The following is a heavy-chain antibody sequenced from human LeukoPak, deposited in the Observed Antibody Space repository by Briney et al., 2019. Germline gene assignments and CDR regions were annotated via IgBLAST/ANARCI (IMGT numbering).Heavy chain of an antibody. D-gene: IGHD2-2*01. V-gene: IGHV3-48*04. CDR1: GFTFSSYS. J-gene: IGHJ4*02. Sequence: GGSLRLSCAASGFTFSSYSMNWVRQAAGKGLEWVSYISSGSSTVYYADSVKGRFTISRDNAKNSLYLQMDSLRAEDTAVYYCARDPSLYCGTTSCYDLDYWGQGTLVTVSS. CDR3: ARDPSLYCGTTSCYDLDY. CDR2: ISSGSSTV.